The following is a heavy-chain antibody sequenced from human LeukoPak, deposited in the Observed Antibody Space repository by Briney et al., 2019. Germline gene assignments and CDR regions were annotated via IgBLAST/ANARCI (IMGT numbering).Heavy chain of an antibody. D-gene: IGHD6-13*01. Sequence: GGSLRLSCAASGFTFSSYSMNWVRQAPGKGLEWVSSISSSSSYIYYADSVKDRFTISRDNAKNSLYLQMNGLRAEDTAVYYCARDSSSWFPKDYWGQGTLVTVSS. CDR3: ARDSSSWFPKDY. CDR1: GFTFSSYS. V-gene: IGHV3-21*01. CDR2: ISSSSSYI. J-gene: IGHJ4*02.